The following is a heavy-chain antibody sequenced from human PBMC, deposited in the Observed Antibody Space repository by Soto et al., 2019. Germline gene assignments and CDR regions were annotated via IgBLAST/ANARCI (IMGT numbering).Heavy chain of an antibody. J-gene: IGHJ4*02. CDR3: ARGTAAAGTAY. CDR1: VDSVSSNSSS. Sequence: SQTLSLPFAISVDSVSSNSSSWNWIRPSPSRGLEWLGRTYYRSRWYFDYAESVKSRIIINPDTSKNQFSLQLQSVIPEDTAVYYCARGTAAAGTAYWGQGTLVTVSS. D-gene: IGHD6-13*01. V-gene: IGHV6-1*01. CDR2: TYYRSRWYF.